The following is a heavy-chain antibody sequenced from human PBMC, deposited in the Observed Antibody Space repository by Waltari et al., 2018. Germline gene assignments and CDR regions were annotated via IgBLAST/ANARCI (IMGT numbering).Heavy chain of an antibody. Sequence: EVLLLESGGDLVQPGGSLRLSCAASGFTFRSYAMNWVRQSPGRWLVCVSRITGRCDVTYYAAPLKCRFTISRDNSKNTLYLQMNSLRGEDTAVYYCANSRTGVAGKTPFDYWGQGTLVTVSS. CDR2: ITGRCDVT. D-gene: IGHD6-19*01. J-gene: IGHJ4*02. CDR3: ANSRTGVAGKTPFDY. V-gene: IGHV3-23*01. CDR1: GFTFRSYA.